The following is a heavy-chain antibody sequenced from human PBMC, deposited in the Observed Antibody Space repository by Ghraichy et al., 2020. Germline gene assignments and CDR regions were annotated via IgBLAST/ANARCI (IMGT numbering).Heavy chain of an antibody. Sequence: SETLSLTCTVSGASISSYYWSWIRQPPGKGLEWIGYIYYSGSTNYTPSLKSRVTISVDTSKNQFSLKLSSVTAADTAVYYCARNRGDYRVGADWGQGTLVTVSS. D-gene: IGHD4-17*01. V-gene: IGHV4-59*01. CDR3: ARNRGDYRVGAD. CDR1: GASISSYY. CDR2: IYYSGST. J-gene: IGHJ4*02.